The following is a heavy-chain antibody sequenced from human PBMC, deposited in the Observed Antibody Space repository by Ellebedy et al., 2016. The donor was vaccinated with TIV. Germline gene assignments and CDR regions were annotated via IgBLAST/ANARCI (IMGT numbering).Heavy chain of an antibody. D-gene: IGHD3-10*01. CDR3: AKDLGYYYGSGSYYR. Sequence: GESLKISXTASGFTLSSYGMHWVRQAPGKGLEWVSAISGSGGSTYYADSVKGRFTISRDNSKNTLYLQMNSLRAEDTAVYYCAKDLGYYYGSGSYYRWGQGTLVTVSS. CDR1: GFTLSSYG. J-gene: IGHJ4*02. CDR2: ISGSGGST. V-gene: IGHV3-23*01.